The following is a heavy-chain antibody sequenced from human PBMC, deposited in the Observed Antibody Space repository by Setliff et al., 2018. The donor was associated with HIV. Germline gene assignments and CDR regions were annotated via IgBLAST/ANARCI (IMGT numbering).Heavy chain of an antibody. Sequence: SETLSLTCTVSGGSISSGSYYWSWIRQPAGKGLEWIGRIYTSGSTNYNPSLKSRVTISVDKSKNQFSLKLSSVTAADTAVYYCARQRDYDILTGRNDAFDIWGQGTMVTVSS. CDR1: GGSISSGSYY. CDR2: IYTSGST. J-gene: IGHJ3*02. D-gene: IGHD3-9*01. CDR3: ARQRDYDILTGRNDAFDI. V-gene: IGHV4-61*02.